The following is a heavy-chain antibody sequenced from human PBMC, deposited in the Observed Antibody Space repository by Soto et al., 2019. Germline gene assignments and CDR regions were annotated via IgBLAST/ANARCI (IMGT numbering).Heavy chain of an antibody. Sequence: LETLSLTCAVYGGSFSGYYWSWIRQPPGKGLEWIGEINHSGSTNYNPSLKSRVTISVDTSKNQFSLKLSSVTAADTAVYYCARALGEPDFWSGYEQAYGMDVWGQGTTVTVSS. V-gene: IGHV4-34*01. CDR3: ARALGEPDFWSGYEQAYGMDV. CDR1: GGSFSGYY. CDR2: INHSGST. D-gene: IGHD3-3*01. J-gene: IGHJ6*02.